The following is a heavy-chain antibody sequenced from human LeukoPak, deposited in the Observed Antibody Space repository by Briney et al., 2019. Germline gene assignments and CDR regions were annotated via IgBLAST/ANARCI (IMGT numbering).Heavy chain of an antibody. CDR1: GFCFSNSA. CDR3: AKGIYSSGWSYFDY. Sequence: GGSLRLSCAASGFCFSNSAMSWVRQAPGKGLEWVSALSGSGITTYYADSVKGRFTISRDNSKNTLYLQMNSLRAEDTAVYYCAKGIYSSGWSYFDYWGHGTLVTVSS. V-gene: IGHV3-23*01. D-gene: IGHD6-19*01. J-gene: IGHJ4*01. CDR2: LSGSGITT.